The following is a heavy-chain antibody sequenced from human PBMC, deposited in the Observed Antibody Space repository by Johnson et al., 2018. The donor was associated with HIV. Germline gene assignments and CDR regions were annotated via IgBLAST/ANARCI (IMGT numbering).Heavy chain of an antibody. J-gene: IGHJ3*02. CDR3: VSSGCQRCAFDI. Sequence: VQLVESGGGLVQPGGSLRLSCAASGFTHSAYWMTWVRQAPGKGLEWVANIKKDGSEKNYVDSVKGRFTISRDNSKNTLSLQMNSPRVDDTAVYYCVSSGCQRCAFDIWGQGTMVTVSS. CDR1: GFTHSAYW. V-gene: IGHV3-7*02. D-gene: IGHD6-19*01. CDR2: IKKDGSEK.